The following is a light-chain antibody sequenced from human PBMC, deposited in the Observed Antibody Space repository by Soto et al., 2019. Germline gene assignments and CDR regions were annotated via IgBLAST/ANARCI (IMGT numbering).Light chain of an antibody. J-gene: IGLJ2*01. CDR2: DVS. Sequence: QCALTQPASVSGSPGQSITISCTGTSSDVGGYNYVSWYQQHPGKAPKLMIYDVSNRPSGVSNRFSGSKSGNTASLTISGLQAEVEADYYCSSYTGSSTPLVFGGGTKLTVL. CDR1: SSDVGGYNY. V-gene: IGLV2-14*01. CDR3: SSYTGSSTPLV.